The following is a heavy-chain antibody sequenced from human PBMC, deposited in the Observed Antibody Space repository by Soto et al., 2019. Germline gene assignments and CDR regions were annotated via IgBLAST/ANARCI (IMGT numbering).Heavy chain of an antibody. CDR1: GDYISSHY. V-gene: IGHV4-59*08. D-gene: IGHD2-2*01. J-gene: IGHJ2*01. CDR2: VYHSGKI. Sequence: QVQLQESGPGLVKPSETLSLTCTVSGDYISSHYWSWLRQPPGKGLEWIGYVYHSGKIDSKPSLKSRVTISMDTSKNQISLSLSSATAADTAVYYCARPRGTTPAVWYFDLWGRGTLVTVSS. CDR3: ARPRGTTPAVWYFDL.